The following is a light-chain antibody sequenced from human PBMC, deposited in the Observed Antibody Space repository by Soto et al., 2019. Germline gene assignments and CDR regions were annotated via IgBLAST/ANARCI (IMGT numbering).Light chain of an antibody. J-gene: IGKJ1*01. CDR2: GTS. Sequence: ESVLTQSPGTLSVSAGERATLSCGASQSVSSSYLHWYQQKPGKAPRLLIFGTSSRATGIPDRFIGGGSGTDFTLTISRLEPEDFAVYYCQQCGSLPGTFGQGTKVDIK. CDR1: QSVSSSY. V-gene: IGKV3-20*01. CDR3: QQCGSLPGT.